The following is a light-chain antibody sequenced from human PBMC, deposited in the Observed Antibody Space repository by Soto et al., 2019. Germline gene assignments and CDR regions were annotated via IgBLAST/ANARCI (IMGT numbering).Light chain of an antibody. J-gene: IGKJ5*01. Sequence: DIQVTQSPSTLSSSVGDRVTITCRASQSISSWLAWYQQKPGKAPKLLIYDASSLETGVPSRFSGSGSGTDFTLTISSLQPEEFATYYCQQYDNLPLIVGQGTRLEIK. CDR1: QSISSW. CDR2: DAS. CDR3: QQYDNLPLI. V-gene: IGKV1-5*01.